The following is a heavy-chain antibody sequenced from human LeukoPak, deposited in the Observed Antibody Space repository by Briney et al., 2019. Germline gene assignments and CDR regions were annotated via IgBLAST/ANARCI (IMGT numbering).Heavy chain of an antibody. J-gene: IGHJ4*02. V-gene: IGHV3-53*04. CDR3: ACAGVYSSGYSDY. Sequence: GGSLRLSCAASGFTISSNYMSWVRQAPGKGLEWVSVIYSGGSTYYADSVKGRFTISRHNSKNTLYLQMNSLRAEDTAVYYCACAGVYSSGYSDYWGQGTLVTVSS. D-gene: IGHD3-22*01. CDR2: IYSGGST. CDR1: GFTISSNY.